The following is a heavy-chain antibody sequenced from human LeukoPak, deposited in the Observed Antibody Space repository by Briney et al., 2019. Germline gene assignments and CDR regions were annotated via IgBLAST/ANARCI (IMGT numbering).Heavy chain of an antibody. CDR1: GFTFSSYA. CDR3: ARARGSYSFDY. J-gene: IGHJ4*02. Sequence: GGSLRLSCAASGFTFSSYAMSWVRQALGKGLEWVSAISGSGGSTYYADSVKGRFTISRDNSKNTLYLQMNSLRAEDTAVYYCARARGSYSFDYWGQGTLVTVSS. V-gene: IGHV3-23*01. D-gene: IGHD1-26*01. CDR2: ISGSGGST.